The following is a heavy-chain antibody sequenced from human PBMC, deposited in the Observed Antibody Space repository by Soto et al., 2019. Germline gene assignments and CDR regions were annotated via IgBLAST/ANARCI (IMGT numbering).Heavy chain of an antibody. CDR2: IYPGDSDT. Sequence: GESLKISCKGSGYSFTSYWIGWVRQMPGKGLEWMGIIYPGDSDTRSSPSFQGQVTISADKSISTAYLQWSSLKASDTAMYYCASGPTRYYYGMDVWGQGTTVTVSS. V-gene: IGHV5-51*01. J-gene: IGHJ6*02. CDR1: GYSFTSYW. CDR3: ASGPTRYYYGMDV.